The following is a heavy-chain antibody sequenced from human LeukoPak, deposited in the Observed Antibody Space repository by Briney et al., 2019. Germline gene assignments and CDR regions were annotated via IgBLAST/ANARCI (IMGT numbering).Heavy chain of an antibody. CDR2: VTNSGSST. CDR3: AKEDYGGNSKTFDI. D-gene: IGHD4-23*01. J-gene: IGHJ3*02. Sequence: GGSLRLSCAASGFTFSSYAMAWIRQAPGKGLEWVSTVTNSGSSTYYADSVRGRFTISRDNSKNTLFLQMNSLRAEDTAVYYCAKEDYGGNSKTFDIWGQGTMVTVSS. V-gene: IGHV3-23*01. CDR1: GFTFSSYA.